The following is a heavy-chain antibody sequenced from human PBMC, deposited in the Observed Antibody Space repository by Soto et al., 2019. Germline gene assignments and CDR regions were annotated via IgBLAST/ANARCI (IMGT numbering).Heavy chain of an antibody. J-gene: IGHJ4*02. Sequence: GGSLRLSCAASGFTFSSYSMNWVRQAPGKGLEWVSYISSSSSTIYYADSVKGRFTISRDNAKNSLFLQMNSLRAEDTAVYYCARDVDDIVVPPAAYGFDYWGQGTLVTVSS. CDR2: ISSSSSTI. CDR3: ARDVDDIVVPPAAYGFDY. V-gene: IGHV3-48*01. D-gene: IGHD2-2*01. CDR1: GFTFSSYS.